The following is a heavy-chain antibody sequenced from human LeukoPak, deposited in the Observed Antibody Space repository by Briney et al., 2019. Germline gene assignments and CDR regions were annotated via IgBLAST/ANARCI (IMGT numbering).Heavy chain of an antibody. J-gene: IGHJ4*02. Sequence: GGSLRLSCAASGFTFSSYAMSWVRQAPGKGLEWVSAISGSGGSTHYADSVKGRFTISRDNSKNTLYLQMNSLRAEDTAVYYSAKVLNYYGSGYFDYWGQGTLVTVSS. CDR2: ISGSGGST. V-gene: IGHV3-23*01. D-gene: IGHD3-10*01. CDR3: AKVLNYYGSGYFDY. CDR1: GFTFSSYA.